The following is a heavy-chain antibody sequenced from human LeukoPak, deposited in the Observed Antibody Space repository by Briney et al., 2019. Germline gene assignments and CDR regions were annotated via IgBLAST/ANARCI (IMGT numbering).Heavy chain of an antibody. CDR1: GYTFTTYG. Sequence: ASVKVSCKASGYTFTTYGISWVRQAPGHGLEWMGWINTFNGHTNYAQSRQDRVTMTTDTYTSTVYMELSSLISDDTAVYYCARVDTVNYYYYMDVWGKGTPVTVSS. J-gene: IGHJ6*03. V-gene: IGHV1-18*01. CDR3: ARVDTVNYYYYMDV. D-gene: IGHD5-18*01. CDR2: INTFNGHT.